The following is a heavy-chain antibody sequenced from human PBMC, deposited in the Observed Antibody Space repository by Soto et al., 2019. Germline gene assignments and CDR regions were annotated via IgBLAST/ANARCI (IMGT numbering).Heavy chain of an antibody. CDR2: IYWDDDK. J-gene: IGHJ4*02. V-gene: IGHV2-5*02. Sequence: QITLKESGPTLVKPTQPLTLTCTFSGFSLSTSGVGVGWIRQPPGKALEWLALIYWDDDKRYSPSLKSRLTITKDTSKNQVVLTMTNMDPVDTATYYCAHVYGGYDNFDYWGQGTRVTVSS. CDR1: GFSLSTSGVG. CDR3: AHVYGGYDNFDY. D-gene: IGHD5-12*01.